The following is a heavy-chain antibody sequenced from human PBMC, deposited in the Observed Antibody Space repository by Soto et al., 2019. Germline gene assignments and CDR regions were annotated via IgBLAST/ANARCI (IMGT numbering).Heavy chain of an antibody. CDR3: ARKRRDSSSWYNWFDP. D-gene: IGHD6-13*01. CDR2: MNPNSGNT. Sequence: AAVKVSCKASGDTFTSYDINWVRQATGQGLEWMGWMNPNSGNTGSAQKFQGRVTMTRNTSISTAYMELTSLRPEDTAVYYCARKRRDSSSWYNWFDPWGQGTLVTVSS. CDR1: GDTFTSYD. V-gene: IGHV1-8*01. J-gene: IGHJ5*02.